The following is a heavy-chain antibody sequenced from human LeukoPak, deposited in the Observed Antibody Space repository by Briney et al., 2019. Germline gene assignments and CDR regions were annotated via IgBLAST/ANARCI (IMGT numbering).Heavy chain of an antibody. J-gene: IGHJ6*03. V-gene: IGHV4-61*02. CDR3: ARTTGRYSYYYMDV. CDR2: IYTSGST. CDR1: GGSINSGSYY. D-gene: IGHD1-1*01. Sequence: SETLSLTCTVSGGSINSGSYYWSWIRQPAGKGLEWIGRIYTSGSTNYNPSLKSRVTISVDTSKNQLSLKLSSVTAADTAVYYCARTTGRYSYYYMDVWGKGTTVTVSS.